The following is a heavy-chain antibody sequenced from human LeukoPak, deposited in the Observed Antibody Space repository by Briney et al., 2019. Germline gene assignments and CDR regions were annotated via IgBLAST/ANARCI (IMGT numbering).Heavy chain of an antibody. D-gene: IGHD6-13*01. V-gene: IGHV3-23*01. J-gene: IGHJ3*02. CDR1: GFTFSSYA. CDR3: ATRLAAAESNSDAFDI. CDR2: ISGSGGST. Sequence: QPGGSLRLSCAASGFTFSSYAMSWVRQAPGKGLEWVSAISGSGGSTYYADSVKGRFTTSRDNSKNTLYLQMNSLRAEDTAVYYCATRLAAAESNSDAFDIWGQGTMVTVSS.